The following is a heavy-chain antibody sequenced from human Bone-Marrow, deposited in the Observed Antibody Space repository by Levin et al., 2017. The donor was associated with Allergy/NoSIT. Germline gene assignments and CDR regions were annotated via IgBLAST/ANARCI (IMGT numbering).Heavy chain of an antibody. Sequence: GESLKISCAASGFTVGNYAMTWVRQAPGKGLEWVTSIGGSDGATYYADSVRGRFTISRDNSKNTLYLQMDSLRAEDTAVYYCSKGAFWRGLIWGQGTLVTVSS. J-gene: IGHJ4*02. D-gene: IGHD3-3*01. CDR1: GFTVGNYA. CDR2: IGGSDGAT. V-gene: IGHV3-23*01. CDR3: SKGAFWRGLI.